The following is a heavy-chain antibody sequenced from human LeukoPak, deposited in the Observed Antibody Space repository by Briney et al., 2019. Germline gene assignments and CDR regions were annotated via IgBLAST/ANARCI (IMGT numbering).Heavy chain of an antibody. CDR1: GFTFSSYA. CDR3: ARRMGYCSGGSCYFGSAFDI. CDR2: ISSNGGST. J-gene: IGHJ3*02. Sequence: GGSLRPSCAASGFTFSSYAMHWVRQAPGKGLEYVSAISSNGGSTYYANSVKGRFTISRDNSKNTLYLQMGSLRAEDMAVYYCARRMGYCSGGSCYFGSAFDIWGQGTMVTVSS. V-gene: IGHV3-64*01. D-gene: IGHD2-15*01.